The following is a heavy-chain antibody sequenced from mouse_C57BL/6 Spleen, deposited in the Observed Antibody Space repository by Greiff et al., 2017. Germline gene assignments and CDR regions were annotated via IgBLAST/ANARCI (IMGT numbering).Heavy chain of an antibody. CDR1: GYTFTSYG. V-gene: IGHV1-81*01. CDR3: ARGADYGMDY. Sequence: VQGVESGAELARPGASVKLSCKASGYTFTSYGISWVKQRTGQGLEWIGEIYPRSGNTYYNEKFKGKATLTADKSSSTAYMELRSLTSEDSAVYFCARGADYGMDYWGKGTSVTVSS. CDR2: IYPRSGNT. J-gene: IGHJ4*01.